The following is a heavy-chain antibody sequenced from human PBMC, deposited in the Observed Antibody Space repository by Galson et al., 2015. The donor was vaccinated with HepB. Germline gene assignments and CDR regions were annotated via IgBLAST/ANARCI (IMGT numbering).Heavy chain of an antibody. CDR2: IWHDGSDK. D-gene: IGHD4-17*01. J-gene: IGHJ4*02. Sequence: SLRLSCAASGFTFSHYGMHWVRQAPGKGLEWVAVIWHDGSDKYYADSVKGRFTISRDNSKNTLYLQMNSLRVEDTAVYYCARDAGRAMTVSDYWGQGTLVTVSS. CDR1: GFTFSHYG. CDR3: ARDAGRAMTVSDY. V-gene: IGHV3-33*01.